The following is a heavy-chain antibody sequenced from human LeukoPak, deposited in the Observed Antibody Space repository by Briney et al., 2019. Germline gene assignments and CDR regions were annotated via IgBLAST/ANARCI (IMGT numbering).Heavy chain of an antibody. CDR3: AGEKNYGDFKGDYYYGMDV. V-gene: IGHV1-18*01. Sequence: ASVKVSCKASGYTFTSYGISWVRQAPGQGLEWMGWISAYNGNTNYAQKLQGRVTMTTDTSTSTAYMELRSLRSDDTAVYYCAGEKNYGDFKGDYYYGMDVWGQGTTVTVSS. CDR2: ISAYNGNT. D-gene: IGHD4-17*01. J-gene: IGHJ6*02. CDR1: GYTFTSYG.